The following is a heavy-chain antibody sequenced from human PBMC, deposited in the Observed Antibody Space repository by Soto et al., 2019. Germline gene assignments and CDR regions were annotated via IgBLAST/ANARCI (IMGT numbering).Heavy chain of an antibody. V-gene: IGHV3-30*18. CDR1: GFTFSSYG. D-gene: IGHD5-12*01. Sequence: QVQLVESGGGVVKPGRSLRLSCAASGFTFSSYGMHWVRQAPGKGLEWVAVISYDGSNKYYEDSVKGRFTISKDYSKIAPYLQMNSLRAEDTAVYSCAKDLVRYGGYGGVFDSWGQGTLVIVSS. CDR3: AKDLVRYGGYGGVFDS. CDR2: ISYDGSNK. J-gene: IGHJ4*02.